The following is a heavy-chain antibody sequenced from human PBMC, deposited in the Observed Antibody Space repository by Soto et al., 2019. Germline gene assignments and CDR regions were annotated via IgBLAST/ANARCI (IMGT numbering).Heavy chain of an antibody. CDR2: IYYSGST. Sequence: TLSLTCTVSGGSISSYYWSWIRQPPGKGLEWIGYIYYSGSTNYNPSLKSRVTISVDTSKNQFSLKLSSVTAADTAVYYCARHFAPAYYDFWSGYYTWDWFDPWGQGTQVTVSS. CDR1: GGSISSYY. J-gene: IGHJ5*02. V-gene: IGHV4-59*08. CDR3: ARHFAPAYYDFWSGYYTWDWFDP. D-gene: IGHD3-3*01.